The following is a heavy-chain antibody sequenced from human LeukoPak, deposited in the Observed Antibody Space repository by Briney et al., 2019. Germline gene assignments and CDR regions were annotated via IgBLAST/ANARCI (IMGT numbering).Heavy chain of an antibody. CDR1: GFTFSTYA. J-gene: IGHJ4*02. D-gene: IGHD5-12*01. Sequence: GGSLRLSCAASGFTFSTYAMGWNRQAPGKGLEWVTGIGSNGVNTYYADSAKGRFTISRDNSKNTVYLQMDSLRGEDAAVYYCARDRGFYVADYWGQGTLLIVSS. CDR2: IGSNGVNT. CDR3: ARDRGFYVADY. V-gene: IGHV3-23*01.